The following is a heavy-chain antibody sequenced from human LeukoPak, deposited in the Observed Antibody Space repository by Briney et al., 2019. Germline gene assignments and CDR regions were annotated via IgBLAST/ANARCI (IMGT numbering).Heavy chain of an antibody. V-gene: IGHV1-46*01. J-gene: IGHJ5*02. Sequence: ASVKISCKSSGYTFSGHYIHWVRQAPGQGLECLGVLHPTGSSTNYAQKFQRRVTMTRDTSTSTVYMELRGLTSEDTAVYYCARDDFDTAMVYNLFDPWGPGTLVTVSS. CDR2: LHPTGSST. CDR3: ARDDFDTAMVYNLFDP. D-gene: IGHD5-18*01. CDR1: GYTFSGHY.